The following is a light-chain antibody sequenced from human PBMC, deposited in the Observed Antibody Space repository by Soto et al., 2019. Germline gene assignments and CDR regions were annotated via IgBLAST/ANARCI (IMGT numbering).Light chain of an antibody. CDR1: QSVSSY. J-gene: IGKJ4*01. V-gene: IGKV3-11*01. CDR3: QQRSNWLT. CDR2: DAS. Sequence: EIVLTQSPATLSLSPGERATLSCRASQSVSSYLAWYQQKPGQAPRLLIYDASNRATGIPARFSGSGSGTDFTPTISSVEPEDFAVDYGQQRSNWLTFGGGTEVEIK.